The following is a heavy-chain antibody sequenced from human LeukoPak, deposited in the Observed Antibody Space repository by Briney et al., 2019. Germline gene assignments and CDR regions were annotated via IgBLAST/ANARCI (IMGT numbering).Heavy chain of an antibody. Sequence: ASVKVSCKASGYTFTNYYMHWVRQAPGQGLEWMGVINPSGGHTDYAQKFQGRVTMTRDTSTSTVYMELSGLRSEDTAVYYCARDPQGDLSYGMDVWGQETTVIVSS. CDR1: GYTFTNYY. CDR3: ARDPQGDLSYGMDV. J-gene: IGHJ6*02. CDR2: INPSGGHT. V-gene: IGHV1-46*01.